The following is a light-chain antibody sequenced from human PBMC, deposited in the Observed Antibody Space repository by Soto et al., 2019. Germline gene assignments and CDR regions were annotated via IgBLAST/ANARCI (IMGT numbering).Light chain of an antibody. J-gene: IGLJ1*01. V-gene: IGLV2-14*01. CDR2: DVS. CDR3: SSYTSSSTYV. Sequence: QSVLTQPASVSGSPGQSITISYTGTSSDVGGYNYVSWYQQHPGKAPKLMIYDVSNRPSGVPNRFSGSKSGNTAPLTISGLQAEDEADYYCSSYTSSSTYVFGTGTKVTVL. CDR1: SSDVGGYNY.